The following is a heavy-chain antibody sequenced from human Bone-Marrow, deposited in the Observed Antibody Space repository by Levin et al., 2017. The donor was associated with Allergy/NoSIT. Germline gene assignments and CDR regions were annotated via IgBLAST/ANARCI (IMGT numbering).Heavy chain of an antibody. CDR3: AGRGDYFDY. J-gene: IGHJ4*02. V-gene: IGHV3-30*03. Sequence: PGGSLRLSCAASGFTFSSYGMHWVRQAPGKGLEWVAVISNDESKKYYADSVKGRFTISRDNSKNMLFLQMNSLRPEDTAVYYCAGRGDYFDYWGQGTLVTVSS. CDR1: GFTFSSYG. D-gene: IGHD2-15*01. CDR2: ISNDESKK.